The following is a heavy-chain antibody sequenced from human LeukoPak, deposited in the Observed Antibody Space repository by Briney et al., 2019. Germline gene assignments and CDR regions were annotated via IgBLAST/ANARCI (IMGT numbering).Heavy chain of an antibody. D-gene: IGHD1-26*01. V-gene: IGHV3-53*01. CDR2: IYSGGST. CDR3: ARWELLSDAFDI. CDR1: GFTVNSNY. J-gene: IGHJ3*02. Sequence: GGSLRLSCAASGFTVNSNYMSWVRQAPGKGLEWVSVIYSGGSTYYADSVKGRFTISRDNSKNTLYLQMNSLRAEDTAVYYCARWELLSDAFDIWGQGTMVTVSS.